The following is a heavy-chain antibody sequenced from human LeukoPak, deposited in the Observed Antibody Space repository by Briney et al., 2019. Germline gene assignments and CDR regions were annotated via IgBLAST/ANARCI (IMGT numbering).Heavy chain of an antibody. CDR1: GGSISSYY. V-gene: IGHV4-59*08. J-gene: IGHJ5*02. Sequence: PETLSLTCTVSGGSISSYYWSWIRQPSGKGLEWIGYIYYSGSTNYNPSLKSRVTISVDTSKNQFSLKLSSVTAADTAVYYCARHRHYNWFDPWGQGTLVTVSS. CDR3: ARHRHYNWFDP. CDR2: IYYSGST.